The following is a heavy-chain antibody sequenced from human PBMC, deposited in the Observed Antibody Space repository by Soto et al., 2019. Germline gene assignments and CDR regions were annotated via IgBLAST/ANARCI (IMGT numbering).Heavy chain of an antibody. CDR1: GYTFTSYY. CDR3: ARDRPSIAARPYYYYGMDV. D-gene: IGHD6-6*01. Sequence: QVQLVQSGAEVKKPGASVKVSCKASGYTFTSYYMHWVRQAPGQGLEWMGIINPSSGSTSYAQKFQGRLTVTRDTSTITVYMELSSLGSEDTAVYYCARDRPSIAARPYYYYGMDVWGQGTTVTVS. V-gene: IGHV1-46*01. CDR2: INPSSGST. J-gene: IGHJ6*02.